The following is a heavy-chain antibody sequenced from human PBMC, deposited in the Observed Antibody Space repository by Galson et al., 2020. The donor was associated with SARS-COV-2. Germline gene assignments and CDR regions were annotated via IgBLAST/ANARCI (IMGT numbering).Heavy chain of an antibody. D-gene: IGHD2-15*01. J-gene: IGHJ4*02. CDR1: GFTFTSSS. CDR2: IVVRSGKT. V-gene: IGHV1-58*01. Sequence: KISCKTSGFTFTSSSVQWVRPARRQRLEWIGWIVVRSGKTNYAQTFQERVTITRDMSTSTAYMELSSLRYEDTAVYYCAAVVACPVYWGQGTLVTVSS. CDR3: AAVVACPVY.